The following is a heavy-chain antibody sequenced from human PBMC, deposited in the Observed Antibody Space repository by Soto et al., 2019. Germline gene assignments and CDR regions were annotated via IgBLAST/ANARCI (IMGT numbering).Heavy chain of an antibody. CDR3: ARRGGIAVAHDY. J-gene: IGHJ4*02. Sequence: SETLSLTCTVSGGSISSSSYYWGWIRQPPGKGLEWIGSIYYSGSTYYNPSLKSRVTISVDTSKNQFSLKLSSVTAADTAVYYCARRGGIAVAHDYWGQGTLVTVSS. V-gene: IGHV4-39*01. D-gene: IGHD6-19*01. CDR2: IYYSGST. CDR1: GGSISSSSYY.